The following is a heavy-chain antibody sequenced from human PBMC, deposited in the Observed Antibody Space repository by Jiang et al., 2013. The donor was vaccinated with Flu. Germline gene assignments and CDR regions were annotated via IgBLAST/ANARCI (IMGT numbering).Heavy chain of an antibody. CDR3: AREGERGYYPL. CDR1: GFTFSTYP. J-gene: IGHJ4*02. CDR2: ISSDGSED. D-gene: IGHD3-3*01. V-gene: IGHV3-30*04. Sequence: LVEVWGRAWVQPREGPSRLSCAASGFTFSTYPMHWVRQAPGKGLEWVAVISSDGSEDHYADSVKGRFTVSRDNSKNTLYLQMNSLRPEDTAVYYCAREGERGYYPLWGQGTLVTVSS.